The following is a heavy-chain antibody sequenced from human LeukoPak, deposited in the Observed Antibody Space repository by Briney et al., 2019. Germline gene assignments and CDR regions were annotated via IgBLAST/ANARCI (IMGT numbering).Heavy chain of an antibody. CDR1: AFTFSRFA. J-gene: IGHJ4*02. V-gene: IGHV3-23*01. CDR2: IRAGSDVT. Sequence: QPGGSLRPSCAASAFTFSRFAMSWVRQAPGKGLEWVSAIRAGSDVTYYADFVKGRFTISRDNSKNTLYLQMNSLRAEDTAVYYCAKDPRAPPTTRDYWGQGTLVTVSS. D-gene: IGHD1-14*01. CDR3: AKDPRAPPTTRDY.